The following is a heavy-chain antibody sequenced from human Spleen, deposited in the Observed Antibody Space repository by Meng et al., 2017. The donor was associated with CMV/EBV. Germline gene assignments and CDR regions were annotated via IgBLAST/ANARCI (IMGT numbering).Heavy chain of an antibody. D-gene: IGHD4-11*01. CDR1: GGSFTSYY. V-gene: IGHV4-34*01. CDR2: IYHSGST. J-gene: IGHJ5*02. CDR3: ARDNTVTIFGWFDP. Sequence: SETLSLTCAVNGGSFTSYYWSWIRQPPGKGLEWIGSIYHSGSTYYNPSLKSRITISVDTSKNQFSLKLTSVTAADTALYYCARDNTVTIFGWFDPWGQGTLVTVSS.